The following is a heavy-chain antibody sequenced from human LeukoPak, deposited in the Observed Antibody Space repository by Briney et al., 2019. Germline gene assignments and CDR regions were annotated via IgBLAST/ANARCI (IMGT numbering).Heavy chain of an antibody. Sequence: PSETLSLTCAVYGGSFSGYYWSWIRQPPGKGLEWIGEINHSGSTNYNPSLKSRVTISVDTSKNQFSLKLSSVTAADTAVYYCARGRDRVLWFGEPFDYWGQGTLVTVSS. CDR1: GGSFSGYY. CDR3: ARGRDRVLWFGEPFDY. V-gene: IGHV4-34*01. CDR2: INHSGST. D-gene: IGHD3-10*01. J-gene: IGHJ4*02.